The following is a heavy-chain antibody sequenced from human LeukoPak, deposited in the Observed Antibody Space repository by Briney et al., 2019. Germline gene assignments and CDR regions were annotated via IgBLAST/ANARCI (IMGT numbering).Heavy chain of an antibody. D-gene: IGHD1-26*01. CDR2: ISWNSGSI. V-gene: IGHV3-9*03. J-gene: IGHJ4*02. CDR1: GFTFYDYA. Sequence: PGGSLRLSCAASGFTFYDYAMHWVRQAPGKGLEWVSGISWNSGSIGYADSVKGRFTISRDNAKNSLYLQMNSLRAEDMALYYCAKDYSGSYYGPLDYWGQGTLVTVSS. CDR3: AKDYSGSYYGPLDY.